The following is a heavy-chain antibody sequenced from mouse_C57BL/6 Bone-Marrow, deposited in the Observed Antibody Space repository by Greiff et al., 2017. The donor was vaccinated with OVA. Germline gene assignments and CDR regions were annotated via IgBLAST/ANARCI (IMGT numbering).Heavy chain of an antibody. V-gene: IGHV5-2*01. CDR2: INSDGGST. CDR3: ARPSLMMVTTYFDY. CDR1: EYEFPSHD. Sequence: EVQLQESGGGLVQPGESLKLSCESNEYEFPSHDMSWVRKTPEKRLELVAAINSDGGSTYYPDTMEIRFIISRDNTKKTLYLQMSSLRSEDTALYYCARPSLMMVTTYFDYWGQGTTLTVSS. D-gene: IGHD2-3*01. J-gene: IGHJ2*01.